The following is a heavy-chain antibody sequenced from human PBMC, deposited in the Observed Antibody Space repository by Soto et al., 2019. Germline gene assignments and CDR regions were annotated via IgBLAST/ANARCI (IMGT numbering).Heavy chain of an antibody. CDR2: INNSSNTI. D-gene: IGHD3-3*01. J-gene: IGHJ4*02. V-gene: IGHV3-48*01. CDR3: ARDNGYNCWSSYFLFNY. Sequence: EVQLVESGGGLLQPGGSLRLSCAASGFTFSYYSMNWVRQAPGKGLEWVSYINNSSNTIYYADSVRGRFTISRDNAKNSLYLQMNSLRAEDTAVYYCARDNGYNCWSSYFLFNYWGQGTLVTVSS. CDR1: GFTFSYYS.